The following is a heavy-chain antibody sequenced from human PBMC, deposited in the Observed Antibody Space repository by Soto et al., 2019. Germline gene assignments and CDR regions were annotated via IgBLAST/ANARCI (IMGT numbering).Heavy chain of an antibody. V-gene: IGHV3-33*01. Sequence: GGSLRLSCAASGFTFSSYGMHWVRQAPGKGLEWVAVIRYDGSNKYYADSVKGQFTISRDNSKNTLYLEMNSLRAEDTDTYYCARGGDQLVILDAFDIWGQGTMVTISS. CDR1: GFTFSSYG. CDR3: ARGGDQLVILDAFDI. CDR2: IRYDGSNK. J-gene: IGHJ3*02. D-gene: IGHD6-13*01.